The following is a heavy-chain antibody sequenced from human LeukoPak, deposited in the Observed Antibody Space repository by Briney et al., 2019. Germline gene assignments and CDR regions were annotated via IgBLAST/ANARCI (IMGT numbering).Heavy chain of an antibody. D-gene: IGHD2-2*01. J-gene: IGHJ4*02. CDR2: VSYDGGNK. CDR3: AKDRYCSSISCHSFDY. CDR1: GFTFSSYE. V-gene: IGHV3-30*18. Sequence: GGSLRLSCAASGFTFSSYEMNWVRQAPGKGLEWVALVSYDGGNKYYADSVKGRFTISRDNSKNTLYLQMNSLRAEDTAVYYCAKDRYCSSISCHSFDYWGQGTLVTVSS.